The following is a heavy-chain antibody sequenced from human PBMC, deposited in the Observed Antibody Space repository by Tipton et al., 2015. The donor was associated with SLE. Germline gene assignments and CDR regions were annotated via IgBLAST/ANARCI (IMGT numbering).Heavy chain of an antibody. Sequence: TLSLTCTVSGGSISSASSYWGWIRQPPGKGLEWIGSVYYSGRTYYNPSLKGRVTISVNTSKNQFSLKLTSVTAADTAVYYCVKGSGQWLVPDAFDIWGQGTMVTVSS. CDR3: VKGSGQWLVPDAFDI. D-gene: IGHD6-19*01. J-gene: IGHJ3*02. CDR1: GGSISSASSY. CDR2: VYYSGRT. V-gene: IGHV4-39*01.